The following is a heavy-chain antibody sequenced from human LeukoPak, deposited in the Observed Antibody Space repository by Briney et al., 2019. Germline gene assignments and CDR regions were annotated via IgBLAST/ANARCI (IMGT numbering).Heavy chain of an antibody. CDR1: GGSISSSSYY. V-gene: IGHV4-39*01. Sequence: SETLSLTCTVSGGSISSSSYYWGWIRQPPEKGLEWIGSIYYSGSTYYNASLKSRVTISVDTSKNQFSLKLSSVTAADTAVYYCARIAAAGPAFDYWGQGTLVTVSS. CDR3: ARIAAAGPAFDY. D-gene: IGHD6-13*01. CDR2: IYYSGST. J-gene: IGHJ4*02.